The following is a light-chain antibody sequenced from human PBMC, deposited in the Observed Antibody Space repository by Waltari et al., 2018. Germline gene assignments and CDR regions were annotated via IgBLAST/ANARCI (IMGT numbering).Light chain of an antibody. CDR3: QHYVRLPVT. J-gene: IGKJ1*01. CDR1: QSVGRS. Sequence: DIVLTQSPGSLCLSPGDTATPSFWARQSVGRSLAGNQQKRGQAPRLLIYGASNRATGIPNRFSGSGSGTDFSLTISRLEPEDLTVYDCQHYVRLPVTFGQGTKLEIK. CDR2: GAS. V-gene: IGKV3-20*01.